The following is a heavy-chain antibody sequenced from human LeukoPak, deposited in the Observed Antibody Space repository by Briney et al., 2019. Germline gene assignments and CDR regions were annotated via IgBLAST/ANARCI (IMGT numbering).Heavy chain of an antibody. CDR1: GYIFTNYG. Sequence: ASVKVSCKASGYIFTNYGINWVRQAPGQGLEWMGWISAYNGDTNYAQKLQGRVTMTTDTSTSTAYMELKSLRSDDTAMYYCARDGSSFSLRSAADYWGQGTLVTVSS. CDR2: ISAYNGDT. J-gene: IGHJ4*02. V-gene: IGHV1-18*01. D-gene: IGHD3-16*01. CDR3: ARDGSSFSLRSAADY.